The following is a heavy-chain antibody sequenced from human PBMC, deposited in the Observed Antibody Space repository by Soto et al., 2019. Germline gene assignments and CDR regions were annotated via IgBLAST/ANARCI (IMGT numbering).Heavy chain of an antibody. D-gene: IGHD3-22*01. CDR3: AGRVYYDSTGFVGGAIDV. CDR2: IYYSGST. Sequence: QLQLQESGPGLVKPSETLSLPCTVSGGSISCSSYYWGWIRQPPGKGLEWIGGIYYSGSTYYNPSLTSRVATTVHASSNRSSLMVSSGPTADAAAAYWAGRVYYDSTGFVGGAIDVWGQGTTVTVSS. J-gene: IGHJ6*02. V-gene: IGHV4-39*01. CDR1: GGSISCSSYY.